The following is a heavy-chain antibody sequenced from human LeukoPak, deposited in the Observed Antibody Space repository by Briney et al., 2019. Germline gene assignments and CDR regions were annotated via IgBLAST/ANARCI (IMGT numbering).Heavy chain of an antibody. V-gene: IGHV3-21*01. J-gene: IGHJ4*02. CDR3: ARPYADLGGDFDH. Sequence: SGGSLRLSCAASGFTFSSYSMNWVRQAPGKGLEWVSSISSSSSYIYYADSVKGRFTISRGNAKNSLYLQMNSLRAEDTAVYYCARPYADLGGDFDHWGQGTLVTVSS. CDR2: ISSSSSYI. D-gene: IGHD4-17*01. CDR1: GFTFSSYS.